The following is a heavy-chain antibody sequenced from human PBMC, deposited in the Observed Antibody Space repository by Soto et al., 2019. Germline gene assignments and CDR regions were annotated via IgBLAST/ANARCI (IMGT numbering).Heavy chain of an antibody. Sequence: GGSLRLSCAASGFTFSSYWMSWVRQAPGKGLEWVANIKQDGSEKYYVDSVKGRFTISRDNAKNSLYLQMNSLRAEDTAVYYCASHSPYYYGSGAQFDYWGQGTLVTVSS. CDR3: ASHSPYYYGSGAQFDY. CDR1: GFTFSSYW. V-gene: IGHV3-7*05. D-gene: IGHD3-10*01. CDR2: IKQDGSEK. J-gene: IGHJ4*02.